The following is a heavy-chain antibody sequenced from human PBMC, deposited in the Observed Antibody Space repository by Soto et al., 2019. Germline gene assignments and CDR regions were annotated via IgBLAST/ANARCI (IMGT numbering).Heavy chain of an antibody. V-gene: IGHV4-34*01. CDR3: ARGGAVAGPFDY. Sequence: SETLSLTCAFYGGSLRGYYWSWIRQPPGMALEWIGEINHSGSTNYNPSLKSRVTISVDTSKNHISLKVMSVIVADTAVFYCARGGAVAGPFDYWGQGSQVTVSS. J-gene: IGHJ4*02. D-gene: IGHD6-19*01. CDR2: INHSGST. CDR1: GGSLRGYY.